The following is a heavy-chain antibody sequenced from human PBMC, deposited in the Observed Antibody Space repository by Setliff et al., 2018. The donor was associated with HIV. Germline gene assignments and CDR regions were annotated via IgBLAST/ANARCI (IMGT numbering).Heavy chain of an antibody. V-gene: IGHV3-30*12. CDR3: ARLAISNTWAPTGDY. CDR2: ISYDGKTT. D-gene: IGHD6-13*01. J-gene: IGHJ4*02. Sequence: GGSLRLSCAASRFTFSSYGMYWVRQAPGKGLEWVSAISYDGKTTHYADSVMGRFTVSRDNSKNTLFLQLNSLRAEDTAVYYCARLAISNTWAPTGDYWGQGTLVTVSS. CDR1: RFTFSSYG.